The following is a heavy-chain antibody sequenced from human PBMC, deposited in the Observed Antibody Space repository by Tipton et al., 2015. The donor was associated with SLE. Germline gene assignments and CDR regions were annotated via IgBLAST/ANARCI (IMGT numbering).Heavy chain of an antibody. CDR2: INHSGST. V-gene: IGHV4-31*03. Sequence: TLSLTCSVSGSTLSRGGYHWSWIRQHPGKGLEWIGEINHSGSTNYNPSLKSRVTISLDTSKNQFSLKLSSVTAADTAVYYCARVPGLERSYFYYYYMDVWGKGTTVTVSS. D-gene: IGHD1-1*01. J-gene: IGHJ6*03. CDR3: ARVPGLERSYFYYYYMDV. CDR1: GSTLSRGGYH.